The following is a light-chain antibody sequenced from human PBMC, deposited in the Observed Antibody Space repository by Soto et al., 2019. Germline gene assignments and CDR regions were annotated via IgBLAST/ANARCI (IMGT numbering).Light chain of an antibody. V-gene: IGLV2-8*01. J-gene: IGLJ1*01. CDR1: SSDVGGYNY. CDR3: ASYAGSYKV. Sequence: QSALTQPPSASGSPGQSVTISCTGSSSDVGGYNYVSWYQHHPGKAPKLMIYEVTKRPSGVPDRFSGSKSGNTASLTVSGLLAEDEADYYCASYAGSYKVFGTGTKVTVL. CDR2: EVT.